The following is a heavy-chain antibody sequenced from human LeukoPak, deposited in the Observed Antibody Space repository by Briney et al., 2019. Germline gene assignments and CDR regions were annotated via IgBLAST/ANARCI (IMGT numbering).Heavy chain of an antibody. CDR3: AKGFEYRAYYFDY. CDR2: IKQDGSEK. D-gene: IGHD6-6*01. Sequence: PGGSLRLSCAASGFTFSSYWMSWVRQAPGKGLEWVANIKQDGSEKYYVDSVKGRFTISRDNAKNSLYLQMNSLRAEDTAVYYCAKGFEYRAYYFDYWGQGTLVTVSP. J-gene: IGHJ4*02. CDR1: GFTFSSYW. V-gene: IGHV3-7*01.